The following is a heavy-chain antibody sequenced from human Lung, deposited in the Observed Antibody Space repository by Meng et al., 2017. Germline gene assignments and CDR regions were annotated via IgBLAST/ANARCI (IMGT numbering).Heavy chain of an antibody. CDR3: ARGPTTMAHDFDY. CDR2: INHSGST. CDR1: GGSFSDYY. V-gene: IGHV4-34*01. Sequence: QVQLQQCGAALLKPSETLSLTCVVSGGSFSDYYWSWIRQPPGKGLEWIGEINHSGSTNYNPSLESRATISVDTSQNNLSLKLSSVTAADSAVYYCARGPTTMAHDFDYWGQGTLVTVSS. J-gene: IGHJ4*02. D-gene: IGHD4-11*01.